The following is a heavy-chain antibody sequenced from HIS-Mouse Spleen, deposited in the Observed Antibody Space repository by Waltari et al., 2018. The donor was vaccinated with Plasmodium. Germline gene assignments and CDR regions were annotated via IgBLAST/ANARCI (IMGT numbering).Heavy chain of an antibody. V-gene: IGHV4-34*01. CDR3: ARGRVLGTSSGYFEL. D-gene: IGHD3-10*01. CDR1: GGSFSGYY. Sequence: QVQLQQWGAGLLKPSETLSLTCAVYGGSFSGYYWSWIRQPPGKGLEWIGEINHSGSTNYTPSLNIRVTNSVDTSTNQFSLMLSSVTAADTAVYYCARGRVLGTSSGYFELWGRGTLVTVSS. CDR2: INHSGST. J-gene: IGHJ2*01.